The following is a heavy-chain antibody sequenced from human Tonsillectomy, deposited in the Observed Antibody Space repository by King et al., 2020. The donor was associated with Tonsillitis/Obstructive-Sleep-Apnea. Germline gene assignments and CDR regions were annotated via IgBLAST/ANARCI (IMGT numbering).Heavy chain of an antibody. V-gene: IGHV3-23*04. CDR1: GFTFSSYA. CDR2: ISGSGGST. Sequence: VQLVESGGGLVQPGGSLRLSCAASGFTFSSYAMSWVRQAPGKGLEWVSAISGSGGSTYYADSVKGRFTISRDNSKNTLYLQMNILRAEDTAVYYCAPRVVFFWSGYPGYWGQGTLVTVSS. D-gene: IGHD3-3*01. CDR3: APRVVFFWSGYPGY. J-gene: IGHJ4*02.